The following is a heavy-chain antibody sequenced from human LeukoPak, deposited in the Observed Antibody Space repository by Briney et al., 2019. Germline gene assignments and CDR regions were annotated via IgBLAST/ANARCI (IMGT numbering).Heavy chain of an antibody. CDR2: MYYSGST. CDR3: ARSVGLRQFDY. V-gene: IGHV4-39*01. CDR1: GASISSSSYY. D-gene: IGHD3/OR15-3a*01. Sequence: SETLSLTCTVSGASISSSSYYWGWIRQPPGKGLEWIGSMYYSGSTYYNPSLESRVTISIDTSKNQFSLKLNSVTAADTAVYYCARSVGLRQFDYWGQGTLVTVSS. J-gene: IGHJ4*02.